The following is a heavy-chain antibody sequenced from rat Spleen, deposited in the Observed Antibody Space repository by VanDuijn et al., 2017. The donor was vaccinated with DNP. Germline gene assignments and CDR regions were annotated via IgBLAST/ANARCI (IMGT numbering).Heavy chain of an antibody. Sequence: EVQLVESGGGLVQPGRSLKLSCAASGFTFSNYYMAWVRQAPKKGLEWVATISTSGSRTYYPDSVKGRFSIPRDNAKSTLYLQVNSLRSEDTATYYCTSNPHIRTAAPFDYWGQGVMVTVSS. D-gene: IGHD3-8*01. CDR3: TSNPHIRTAAPFDY. V-gene: IGHV5-27*01. CDR1: GFTFSNYY. CDR2: ISTSGSRT. J-gene: IGHJ2*01.